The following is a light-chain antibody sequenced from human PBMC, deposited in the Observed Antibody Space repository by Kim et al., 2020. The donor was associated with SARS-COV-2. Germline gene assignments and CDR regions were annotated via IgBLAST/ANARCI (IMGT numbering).Light chain of an antibody. J-gene: IGLJ3*02. Sequence: GQRVTISCTGTRSNIGAGYDVHWYQQLPGSAPKLLIYTNNNRPSGIPDRFAGSKSGTSASLAITGLQAEDEADYYCQSHDIGLGAVFGGGTKLTVL. CDR2: TNN. V-gene: IGLV1-40*01. CDR1: RSNIGAGYD. CDR3: QSHDIGLGAV.